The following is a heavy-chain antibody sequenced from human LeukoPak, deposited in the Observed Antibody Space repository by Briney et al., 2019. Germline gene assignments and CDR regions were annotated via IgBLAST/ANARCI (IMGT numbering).Heavy chain of an antibody. Sequence: GGSLRLSCAASGFTFSSYSMNWVRQAPGQGLEWVSYISSSSSTIYYADSVKGRFTISRDNAKNSLYLQMNSLRDEDTAVYYCARYGDDGSGSPNFDYWGQGTLVTVSS. CDR1: GFTFSSYS. D-gene: IGHD3-10*01. CDR3: ARYGDDGSGSPNFDY. J-gene: IGHJ4*02. CDR2: ISSSSSTI. V-gene: IGHV3-48*02.